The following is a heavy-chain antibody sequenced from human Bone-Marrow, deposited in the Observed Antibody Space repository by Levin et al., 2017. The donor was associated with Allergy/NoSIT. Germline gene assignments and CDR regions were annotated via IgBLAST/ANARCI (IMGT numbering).Heavy chain of an antibody. Sequence: GGSLRLSCAASGFTFSSYAMSWVRQAPGKGLEWVSAISGSGGSTYYADSVKGRFTISRDNSKNTLYLQMNSLRAEDTAVYYCSGLIWVVVPSSEEIWFDPWGQGTLVTVSS. J-gene: IGHJ5*02. D-gene: IGHD2-15*01. CDR1: GFTFSSYA. CDR3: SGLIWVVVPSSEEIWFDP. CDR2: ISGSGGST. V-gene: IGHV3-23*01.